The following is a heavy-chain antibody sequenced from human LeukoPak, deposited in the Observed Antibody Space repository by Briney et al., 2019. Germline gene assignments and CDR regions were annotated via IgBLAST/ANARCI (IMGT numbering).Heavy chain of an antibody. J-gene: IGHJ4*02. V-gene: IGHV1-18*01. D-gene: IGHD6-19*01. CDR1: GYTFTSYG. Sequence: ASVKVSRKASGYTFTSYGISWVRQAPGQGLEWMGWISAYNGNTNYAQKLQGRVTMTTDTSTSTAYMELRSLRSDDTAVYYCARLGSLSSGSAGGFDYWGQGTLVTVSS. CDR3: ARLGSLSSGSAGGFDY. CDR2: ISAYNGNT.